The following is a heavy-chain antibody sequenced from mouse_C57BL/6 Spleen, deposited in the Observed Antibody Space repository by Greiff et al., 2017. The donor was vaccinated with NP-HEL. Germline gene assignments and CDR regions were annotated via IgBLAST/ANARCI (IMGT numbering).Heavy chain of an antibody. CDR3: ARRIISSNYYAMDY. V-gene: IGHV1-81*01. CDR2: IYPRSGTT. CDR1: GYTFTSYG. D-gene: IGHD2-5*01. J-gene: IGHJ4*01. Sequence: VQLQQSGAELARPGASVKLSCKASGYTFTSYGISWVKQRTGQGLEWIGEIYPRSGTTYYNEKFKGKATLTADKSSSTAYMALRSLTSEDSAVYFSARRIISSNYYAMDYWGQGTSVTVSA.